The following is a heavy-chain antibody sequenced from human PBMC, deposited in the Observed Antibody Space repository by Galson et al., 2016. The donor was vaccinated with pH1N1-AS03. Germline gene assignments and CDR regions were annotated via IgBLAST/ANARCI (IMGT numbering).Heavy chain of an antibody. J-gene: IGHJ6*04. CDR2: IAATGPT. V-gene: IGHV3-13*01. CDR3: AVWGYIPGTHGLDV. Sequence: SLRLSCAASGFTVTRNDMHWVRQATGKGLEWVSIIAATGPTHYADSVKGRFTISREIPQNSLYLQMDSLRADDTAVYYCAVWGYIPGTHGLDVWGKGTPVTVSS. D-gene: IGHD5-12*01. CDR1: GFTVTRND.